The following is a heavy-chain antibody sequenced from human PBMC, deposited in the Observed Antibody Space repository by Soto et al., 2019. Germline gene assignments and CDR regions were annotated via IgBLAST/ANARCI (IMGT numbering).Heavy chain of an antibody. CDR2: IYYSGST. CDR3: ARGRSSTSPYPIGY. Sequence: QVQLQESGPGLVKPSQTLSLTCTVSGGSISSGGYYWSWIRQHPGKGLWWIGYIYYSGSTYYYPSLKRRVTISVDTSKNQFSLKLSSVTAADTAVYYCARGRSSTSPYPIGYWGQGTLVTVSS. D-gene: IGHD2-2*01. CDR1: GGSISSGGYY. J-gene: IGHJ4*02. V-gene: IGHV4-31*03.